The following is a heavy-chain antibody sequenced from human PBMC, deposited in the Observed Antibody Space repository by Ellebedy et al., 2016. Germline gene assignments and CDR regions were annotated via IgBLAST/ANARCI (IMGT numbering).Heavy chain of an antibody. J-gene: IGHJ6*03. CDR3: ARGGELHYYYYYYYMDV. Sequence: SETLSLXXTVSGGSISSSSYYWGWIRQPPGKGLEWIAEINHSGSTNYNPSLKSRVTISVDTSKNQFSLKLSSVTAADTAVYYCARGGELHYYYYYYYMDVWGKGTTVTVSS. V-gene: IGHV4-39*07. D-gene: IGHD1-7*01. CDR2: INHSGST. CDR1: GGSISSSSYY.